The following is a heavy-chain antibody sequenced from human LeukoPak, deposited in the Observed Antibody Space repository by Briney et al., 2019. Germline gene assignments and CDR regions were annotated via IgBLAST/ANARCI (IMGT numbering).Heavy chain of an antibody. D-gene: IGHD6-13*01. J-gene: IGHJ3*02. CDR1: GGSISSYY. CDR2: IYYSGST. Sequence: SETLSLTCTVSGGSISSYYWSWIRQPPGKGLEWIGYIYYSGSTNYNPSLKSRVTISVDRSKNQFSLRLSSVTAADTAVYYCARASSSSDAFDIWGQGTMVTVSS. CDR3: ARASSSSDAFDI. V-gene: IGHV4-59*12.